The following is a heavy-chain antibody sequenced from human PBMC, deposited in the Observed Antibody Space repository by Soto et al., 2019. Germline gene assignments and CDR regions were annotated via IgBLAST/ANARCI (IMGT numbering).Heavy chain of an antibody. V-gene: IGHV2-5*02. CDR2: IYWDHDK. CDR1: GFSLSTSGVG. CDR3: ARRDIITTSFDN. D-gene: IGHD4-17*01. J-gene: IGHJ4*02. Sequence: SGPTLVNPTETLTLTCTFSGFSLSTSGVGVGWIRLPPGKALEWLGIIYWDHDKRYSPSLKSRLTITKDTSKNQVVLTMTNMDPVDTATYYCARRDIITTSFDNWGQGTQVTVSS.